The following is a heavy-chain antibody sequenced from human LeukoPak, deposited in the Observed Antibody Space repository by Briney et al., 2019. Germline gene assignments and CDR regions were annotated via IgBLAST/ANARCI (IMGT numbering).Heavy chain of an antibody. Sequence: SETLSLTCTLSGGSISSGGYYWSWIRQHPGKGPEWIGYIYYSGSTYYNPSLRSRLVMSVDTSNNQFSLKLNSVTAADTAVYYCARREGRDGYQFDCWGQGGLVTVSS. D-gene: IGHD5-24*01. J-gene: IGHJ4*02. V-gene: IGHV4-31*03. CDR3: ARREGRDGYQFDC. CDR1: GGSISSGGYY. CDR2: IYYSGST.